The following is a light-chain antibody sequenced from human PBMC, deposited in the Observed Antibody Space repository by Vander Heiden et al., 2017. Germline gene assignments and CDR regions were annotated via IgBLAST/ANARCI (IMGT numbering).Light chain of an antibody. CDR3: QQENIWPRT. Sequence: EIVMTQSPATLSVSPGERATLSCRASQSVSSNLAWYQQKPGQAPRLLIFGGATRATGIPARFSGSGSGTEFTLTISSLQSEDFAVYYCQQENIWPRTFGQGTKLEIK. V-gene: IGKV3-15*01. J-gene: IGKJ2*01. CDR1: QSVSSN. CDR2: GGA.